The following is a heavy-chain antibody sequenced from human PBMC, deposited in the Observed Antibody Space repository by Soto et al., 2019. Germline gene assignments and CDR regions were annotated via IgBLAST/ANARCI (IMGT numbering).Heavy chain of an antibody. CDR2: AYYTGNT. V-gene: IGHV4-61*01. CDR1: GDSVNTGNYL. J-gene: IGHJ4*02. CDR3: ATGRYLFGSEY. D-gene: IGHD3-10*01. Sequence: SETLSLTCSVSGDSVNTGNYLWSWIRQPPGKGLEWIGYAYYTGNTNYNPSLKSRITISLDTSKNHFSLKMTSMTAADTAVYYCATGRYLFGSEYWGQGTLITVSS.